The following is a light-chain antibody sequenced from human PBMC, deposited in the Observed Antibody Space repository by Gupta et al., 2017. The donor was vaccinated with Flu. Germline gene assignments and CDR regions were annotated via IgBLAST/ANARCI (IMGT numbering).Light chain of an antibody. CDR2: YDS. Sequence: ERASTTSSRDKGGDNYFCWYHQNQAQAPMLMIFYDSRRPAGTPDRFSGSNAGKTANPNTTGAQAEDEADDYCHESTSTTTIVVFGGGTKLTVL. J-gene: IGLJ2*01. CDR1: KGGDNY. V-gene: IGLV3-1*01. CDR3: HESTSTTTIVV.